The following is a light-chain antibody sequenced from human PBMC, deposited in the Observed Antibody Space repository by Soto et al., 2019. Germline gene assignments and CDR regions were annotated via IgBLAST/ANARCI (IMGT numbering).Light chain of an antibody. CDR2: EVS. CDR1: SSDVGGYNY. J-gene: IGLJ3*02. CDR3: SSYAGSNLWV. Sequence: QSALTQPPSASGSPGQSVTISCTGTSSDVGGYNYVSWYQQHPGKAPKLMIYEVSKRPSGVPDRFSGSKSGNTASLTVSGLQAEDEAEYYCSSYAGSNLWVFGGGTNVTVL. V-gene: IGLV2-8*01.